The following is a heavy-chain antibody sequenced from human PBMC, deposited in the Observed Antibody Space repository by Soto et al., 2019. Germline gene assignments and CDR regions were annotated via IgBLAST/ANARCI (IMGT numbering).Heavy chain of an antibody. J-gene: IGHJ4*02. CDR2: IKQDGSDK. D-gene: IGHD3-10*01. CDR3: ARQTRAPES. V-gene: IGHV3-7*03. CDR1: GFTFSSYW. Sequence: EVQLVESGGGLVQPGGSLRLSYAASGFTFSSYWMTWVRQAPGKGLECVANIKQDGSDKYYVDSVKGRFTISRDNAKNSLYLQMNSLRVEDTAVYYCARQTRAPESWGQGTLVTVSS.